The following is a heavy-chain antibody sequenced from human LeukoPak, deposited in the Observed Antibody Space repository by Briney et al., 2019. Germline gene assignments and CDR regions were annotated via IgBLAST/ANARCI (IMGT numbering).Heavy chain of an antibody. D-gene: IGHD3-3*01. J-gene: IGHJ4*02. CDR2: IYYSGST. V-gene: IGHV4-39*01. CDR3: ARHEGRQRYDFWSGYYGPSLDY. Sequence: PSETLSLTCTVSGGSISSSSYYWGWIRQPPGKGLEWIGSIYYSGSTYYNPSLKSRVTISVDTSKNQFSLKLSSVTAADTAVYYCARHEGRQRYDFWSGYYGPSLDYWGQGTLVTVSS. CDR1: GGSISSSSYY.